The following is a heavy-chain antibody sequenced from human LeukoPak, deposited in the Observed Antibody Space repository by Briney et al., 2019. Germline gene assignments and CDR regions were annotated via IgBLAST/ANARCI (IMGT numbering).Heavy chain of an antibody. D-gene: IGHD3-22*01. V-gene: IGHV3-48*01. CDR2: ISSSSSTI. CDR1: GFTFSSYS. CDR3: ARDPKYYYDSP. J-gene: IGHJ5*02. Sequence: GGSLRLSCAASGFTFSSYSMNWVRQAPGKGVEWVSYISSSSSTIYYADSVKGRFTISRDNAKNSLYLQMNSLRAEDTAVYYCARDPKYYYDSPWGQGTLVTVSS.